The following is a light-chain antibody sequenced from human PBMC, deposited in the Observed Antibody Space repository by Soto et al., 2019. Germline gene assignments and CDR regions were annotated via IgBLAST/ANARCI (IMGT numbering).Light chain of an antibody. Sequence: EHVLTPSPASLSLSPGQRATLSCRASQSVGRYLAWFQQKPGQAPRLLIYDSSDRATGIPARFSGSGSGTDFTLTISSLEPDDFAVYYCQQRNNWPWTFGQGTKVDIK. J-gene: IGKJ1*01. CDR1: QSVGRY. CDR3: QQRNNWPWT. V-gene: IGKV3-11*01. CDR2: DSS.